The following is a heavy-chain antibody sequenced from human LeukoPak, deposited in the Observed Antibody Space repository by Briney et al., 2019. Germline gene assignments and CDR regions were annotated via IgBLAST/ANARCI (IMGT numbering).Heavy chain of an antibody. V-gene: IGHV3-7*01. D-gene: IGHD4-17*01. CDR1: EFIFSGYW. CDR3: ARRSTVTAYDFYYMDV. CDR2: IKEDGSEK. Sequence: GGSLRLSCEASEFIFSGYWMTWVPQAPGKGLEWVANIKEDGSEKYYVDSVKGRFIISRNNANKSLYLQMNSLRAEDTAVYYCARRSTVTAYDFYYMDVWGKGTTVIVSS. J-gene: IGHJ6*03.